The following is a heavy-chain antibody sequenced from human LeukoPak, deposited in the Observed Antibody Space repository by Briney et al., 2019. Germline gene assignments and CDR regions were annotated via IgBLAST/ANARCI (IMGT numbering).Heavy chain of an antibody. D-gene: IGHD2-2*01. J-gene: IGHJ4*02. Sequence: LETLSLTCTVSGGSISSSSYYWGWIRQPPGKGLEWIGSIYYSGSTYYNPSLKSRVTISVDTSKNQFSLKLSSVTAADTAVYYCARAPVGSSRGYFDYWGQGTLVTVSS. CDR2: IYYSGST. CDR3: ARAPVGSSRGYFDY. CDR1: GGSISSSSYY. V-gene: IGHV4-39*07.